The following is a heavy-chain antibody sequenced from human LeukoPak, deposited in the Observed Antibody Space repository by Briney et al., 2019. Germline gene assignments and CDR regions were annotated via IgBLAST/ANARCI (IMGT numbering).Heavy chain of an antibody. D-gene: IGHD3-22*01. CDR2: ISWNSDSI. CDR1: GFTFDDYA. CDR3: AKSYYYDSSGYFDY. Sequence: GGSLRLSCAASGFTFDDYAMHWVRQAPGKGLEWVSGISWNSDSIGYADSVKDRFTISRDNAKNSLYLQMNSLRAEDTALYYCAKSYYYDSSGYFDYWGQGTLVTVSS. J-gene: IGHJ4*02. V-gene: IGHV3-9*01.